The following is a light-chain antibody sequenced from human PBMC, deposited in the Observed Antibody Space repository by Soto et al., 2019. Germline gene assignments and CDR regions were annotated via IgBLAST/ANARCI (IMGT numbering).Light chain of an antibody. V-gene: IGLV2-8*01. Sequence: SVLTQPPSASGSPGQLVAISCTGTSSDVGGYNYVSWYQQHPGKAPKLMIYEVNKRPSGVPDRFSGSKSGTSASLAISGLQSADEADYFCAAWDDSLDAYVFGSGTKVTVL. CDR1: SSDVGGYNY. CDR2: EVN. CDR3: AAWDDSLDAYV. J-gene: IGLJ1*01.